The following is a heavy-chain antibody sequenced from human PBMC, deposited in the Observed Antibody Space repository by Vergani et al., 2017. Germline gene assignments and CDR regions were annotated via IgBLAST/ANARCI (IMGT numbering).Heavy chain of an antibody. CDR3: ARSGYCSGGSCYPYYYYGMDV. Sequence: QVQLVESGGGVVQPGRSLRLSCAASGFTFSSYGMHWVRQAPGKGLEWVAVIWYDGSNKYYADSVKGRFTISRDNSKNTLYLQMNSLRAEDTAVYYCARSGYCSGGSCYPYYYYGMDVWGQGP. V-gene: IGHV3-33*01. J-gene: IGHJ6*02. D-gene: IGHD2-15*01. CDR1: GFTFSSYG. CDR2: IWYDGSNK.